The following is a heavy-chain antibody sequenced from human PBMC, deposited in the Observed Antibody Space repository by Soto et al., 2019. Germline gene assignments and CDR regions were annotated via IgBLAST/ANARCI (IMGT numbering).Heavy chain of an antibody. Sequence: GESLKISCKGSGYSFTSYWIGWVRQMPGKGLEWMGIIYPGDSDTRYSPSFQGQVTISADKSISTAYLQWSSLKASDTAMYYCATQGWELKPTNYYYGMDVWGQGTTVTVSS. CDR1: GYSFTSYW. CDR2: IYPGDSDT. V-gene: IGHV5-51*01. D-gene: IGHD1-26*01. CDR3: ATQGWELKPTNYYYGMDV. J-gene: IGHJ6*02.